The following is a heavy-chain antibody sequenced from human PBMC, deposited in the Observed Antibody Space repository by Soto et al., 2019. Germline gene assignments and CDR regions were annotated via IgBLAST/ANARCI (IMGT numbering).Heavy chain of an antibody. CDR3: ARSLVVAATPAWFDP. Sequence: GGSLRLSCAASGFTFSDYYMSWIRQAPGKGLEWVSYISSSSSYTNYADSVKGRFTISRDNAKNSLYLQMNSLRAEDTAVYYCARSLVVAATPAWFDPWGQGTLVTVSS. D-gene: IGHD2-15*01. J-gene: IGHJ5*02. CDR1: GFTFSDYY. CDR2: ISSSSSYT. V-gene: IGHV3-11*06.